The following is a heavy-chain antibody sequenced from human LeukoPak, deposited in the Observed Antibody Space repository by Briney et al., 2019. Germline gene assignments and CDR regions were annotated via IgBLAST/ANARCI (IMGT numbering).Heavy chain of an antibody. CDR3: ARDEGYCSGGSCYPYNWFDP. V-gene: IGHV1-18*01. CDR1: GYTFTSYG. CDR2: ISAYNGKT. Sequence: ASVKVSCKASGYTFTSYGISWVRQAPGQGLEWMGLISAYNGKTNYAQKLQGRVTMTTDTSTSTDYMELRSLRSDDTAVYYCARDEGYCSGGSCYPYNWFDPWGQGTLVTVSS. J-gene: IGHJ5*02. D-gene: IGHD2-15*01.